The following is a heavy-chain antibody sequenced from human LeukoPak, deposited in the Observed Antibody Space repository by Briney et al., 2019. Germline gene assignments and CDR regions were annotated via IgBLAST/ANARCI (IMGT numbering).Heavy chain of an antibody. CDR1: GFTFSNYG. CDR2: IWYDGSNK. CDR3: ARDLGSGRNWFDP. V-gene: IGHV3-33*01. Sequence: GGSLRLSCAASGFTFSNYGMHWVRQAPGKGLESVAVIWYDGSNKYYADSMKGRFSISRDNSKNTLYLQMNSLRAEDTAVYYCARDLGSGRNWFDPWGQGTLVTVSS. J-gene: IGHJ5*02. D-gene: IGHD6-19*01.